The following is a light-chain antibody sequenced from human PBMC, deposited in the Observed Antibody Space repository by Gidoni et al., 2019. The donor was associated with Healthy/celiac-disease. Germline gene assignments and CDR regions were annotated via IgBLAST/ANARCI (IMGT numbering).Light chain of an antibody. CDR1: QSVSSN. Sequence: ELVLTHSPATLSVSPGERATLSCRASQSVSSNLTWYQQKPGQAPRLLIYGAATRATGSPARFSGSGSGTEFTLTISSLQSEDFAVYYCQQYNNWPPYTFGQGTKLEIK. J-gene: IGKJ2*01. CDR3: QQYNNWPPYT. V-gene: IGKV3-15*01. CDR2: GAA.